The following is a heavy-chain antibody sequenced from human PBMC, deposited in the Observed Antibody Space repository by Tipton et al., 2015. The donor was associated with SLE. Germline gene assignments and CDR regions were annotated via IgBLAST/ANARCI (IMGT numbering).Heavy chain of an antibody. CDR3: ARGQLLWFGEFRWFDP. CDR2: INHSGST. J-gene: IGHJ5*02. V-gene: IGHV4-34*01. D-gene: IGHD3-10*01. Sequence: TLSLTCAVYGGSFSGYYWSWIRQPPGKGLEWIGEINHSGSTNYKPSLKSRVTISVDTSKNQFSLKLSSVTAADTAVYYCARGQLLWFGEFRWFDPWGQGTLVTVSS. CDR1: GGSFSGYY.